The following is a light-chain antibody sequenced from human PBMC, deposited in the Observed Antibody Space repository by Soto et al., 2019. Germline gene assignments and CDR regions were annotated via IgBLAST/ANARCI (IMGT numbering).Light chain of an antibody. CDR3: QQYNSYSWT. CDR2: KAS. Sequence: DIQMTQSPSTLSASVGDRAPITCRASQSISSWLAWYQQKPGQAPKLLIYKASSLESGVPSRFSGSGSGTEFTLTISSLQPDDFATYYCQQYNSYSWTFGQGTKVDIK. CDR1: QSISSW. V-gene: IGKV1-5*03. J-gene: IGKJ1*01.